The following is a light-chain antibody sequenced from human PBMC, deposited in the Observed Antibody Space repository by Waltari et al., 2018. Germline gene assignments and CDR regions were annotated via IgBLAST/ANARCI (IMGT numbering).Light chain of an antibody. Sequence: SSELTQGPAVSVALGQTVKITCQGDSLRTSYASWYQLKPGQAPILVLFGKEKGPSGIPHRFSGISSGTTSSLTRTGAQAADDADYDGHSRNGRDNQVVFGGGTRLTVL. V-gene: IGLV3-19*01. CDR2: GKE. CDR3: HSRNGRDNQVV. J-gene: IGLJ3*02. CDR1: SLRTSY.